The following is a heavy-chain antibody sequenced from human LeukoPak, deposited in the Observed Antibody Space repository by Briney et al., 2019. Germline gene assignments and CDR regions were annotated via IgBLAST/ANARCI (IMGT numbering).Heavy chain of an antibody. V-gene: IGHV4-4*07. D-gene: IGHD2-2*01. Sequence: PSETLSLTCTVSGGSISSYYWSWIRQPAGSGLEWIGRIYTSGSTNYNPSLKSRVTMSVDTSKNQFSLKLSSVTAADTALYYCARGYCSSSSCYRYGFDIWGQGTMVTVSS. CDR3: ARGYCSSSSCYRYGFDI. J-gene: IGHJ3*02. CDR1: GGSISSYY. CDR2: IYTSGST.